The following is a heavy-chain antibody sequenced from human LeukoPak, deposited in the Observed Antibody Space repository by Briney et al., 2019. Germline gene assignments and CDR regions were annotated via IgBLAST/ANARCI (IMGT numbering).Heavy chain of an antibody. CDR1: GGSISSYY. CDR2: IYYSGST. CDR3: ARVGNYDRFGLYYYYMDV. V-gene: IGHV4-59*01. D-gene: IGHD4-11*01. J-gene: IGHJ6*03. Sequence: SKTLSLTCTVSGGSISSYYWSWIRQPPEKGLEWIGYIYYSGSTNYNPSLKSRVTISVDTSKNQFSLKLSSVTAADTAVYYCARVGNYDRFGLYYYYMDVWGKGTTVTVSS.